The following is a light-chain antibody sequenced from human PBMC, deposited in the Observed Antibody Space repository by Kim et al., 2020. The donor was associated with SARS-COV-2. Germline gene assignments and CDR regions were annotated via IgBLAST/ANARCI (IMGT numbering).Light chain of an antibody. CDR2: DVS. Sequence: QSALTQPASVSGSPGQSITISCTGTSSDVGGYNYVSWYQQHPGKAPKLMIYDVSKRPSGVSNRFSGSKSGNTVSLTISGLQAEDEADYYCSSYTSSSTSVFGGGTKLTVL. CDR3: SSYTSSSTSV. CDR1: SSDVGGYNY. V-gene: IGLV2-14*01. J-gene: IGLJ2*01.